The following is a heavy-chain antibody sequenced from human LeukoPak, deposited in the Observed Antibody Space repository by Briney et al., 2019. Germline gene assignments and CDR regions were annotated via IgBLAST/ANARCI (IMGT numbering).Heavy chain of an antibody. D-gene: IGHD5-18*01. Sequence: GGSLRLSCAASGFSFSDYAIYWVRQTPGKGLEWVAFIRYDGSNKIYADSVKGRFTISRDNAKNTLYLQMNSLRADDTAVYYCARGGAARFDYWGQGTLVTVSS. CDR3: ARGGAARFDY. J-gene: IGHJ4*02. CDR1: GFSFSDYA. CDR2: IRYDGSNK. V-gene: IGHV3-30*02.